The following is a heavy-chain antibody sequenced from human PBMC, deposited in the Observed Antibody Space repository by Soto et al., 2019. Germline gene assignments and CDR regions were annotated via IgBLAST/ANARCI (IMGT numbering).Heavy chain of an antibody. Sequence: ASVKVSCKASGYTFTSYDINWVRQATGQGLEWMGWMNPNSGNTGYAQKFQGRVTMTRNTSISTAYMELSSLRSEDTAVYYCARSAGGTVTETYYYYYYMDVWGKGTTVTVSS. CDR1: GYTFTSYD. CDR3: ARSAGGTVTETYYYYYYMDV. J-gene: IGHJ6*03. V-gene: IGHV1-8*01. D-gene: IGHD4-4*01. CDR2: MNPNSGNT.